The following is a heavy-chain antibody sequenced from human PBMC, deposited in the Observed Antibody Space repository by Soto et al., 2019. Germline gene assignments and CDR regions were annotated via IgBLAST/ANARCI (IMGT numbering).Heavy chain of an antibody. CDR3: TTGVDGYNPFDY. J-gene: IGHJ4*02. V-gene: IGHV3-15*01. D-gene: IGHD5-12*01. CDR1: GFSFSDAW. Sequence: EAQLVESGGGLVEPGGSLRVSCAASGFSFSDAWMIWVRQAPGKGLEWVGRIKSKAHGETADYAAPVKGRFTISRDDSKYTVYLQINTLKIEDTAVYYCTTGVDGYNPFDYWGQGTLVTVSS. CDR2: IKSKAHGETA.